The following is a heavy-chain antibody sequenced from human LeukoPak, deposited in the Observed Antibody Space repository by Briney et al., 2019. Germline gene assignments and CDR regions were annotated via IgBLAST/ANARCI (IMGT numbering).Heavy chain of an antibody. CDR2: IYYSGSI. D-gene: IGHD6-13*01. V-gene: IGHV4-59*02. CDR3: ARGYTSGWSNWFDP. J-gene: IGHJ5*02. CDR1: GGSVSGYY. Sequence: SSETLSLTCSVSGGSVSGYYWSWIRQPPGKGLEWIGYIYYSGSINYNPSLKNRVTISVDTSKNQFSLELSSVTAADTAVYYCARGYTSGWSNWFDPWGQGTLVTVSS.